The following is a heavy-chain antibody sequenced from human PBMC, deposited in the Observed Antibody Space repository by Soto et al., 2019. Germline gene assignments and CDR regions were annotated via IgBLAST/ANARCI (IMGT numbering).Heavy chain of an antibody. CDR2: INVGNGNT. D-gene: IGHD3-22*01. CDR3: ATDRYYDSSGYYYKFDY. V-gene: IGHV1-3*01. J-gene: IGHJ4*02. Sequence: ASVKVSCKASGYTFTSYPIHWVRQAPGQRLEWMGWINVGNGNTYYSQKFQGRVTMTEDTSTDTAYMELSSLRSEDTAVYYCATDRYYDSSGYYYKFDYWGRGTLVTVSS. CDR1: GYTFTSYP.